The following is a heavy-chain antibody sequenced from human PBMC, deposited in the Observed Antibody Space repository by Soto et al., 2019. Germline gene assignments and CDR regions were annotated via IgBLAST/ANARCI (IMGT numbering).Heavy chain of an antibody. CDR2: ISGSGGST. CDR1: GFTFSSYA. V-gene: IGHV3-23*01. Sequence: EVQLLESGGGLVQPGGSLRLSCAASGFTFSSYAMSWVRQAPGKGLEWVSVISGSGGSTYYADSVKGRFTIFRDNSKNTLYLQMNSLRAEDTAVYYCAKDRRRSVVATEEDAFDIWGQGTMVTVSS. D-gene: IGHD5-12*01. CDR3: AKDRRRSVVATEEDAFDI. J-gene: IGHJ3*02.